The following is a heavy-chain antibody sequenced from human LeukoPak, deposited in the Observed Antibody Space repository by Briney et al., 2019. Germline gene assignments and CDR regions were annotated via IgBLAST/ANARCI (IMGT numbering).Heavy chain of an antibody. D-gene: IGHD1-26*01. J-gene: IGHJ5*02. CDR1: GYTFTSYY. CDR3: ARDNSVGDNASWFDP. CDR2: INPTGGST. Sequence: GASVKVSCKASGYTFTSYYMHWVRQAPGQGLEWMGLINPTGGSTGYAQKFQGRVTMTRDMSTSTDYMELSSLRSEDTAIYYCARDNSVGDNASWFDPWGQGTLVTVSS. V-gene: IGHV1-46*01.